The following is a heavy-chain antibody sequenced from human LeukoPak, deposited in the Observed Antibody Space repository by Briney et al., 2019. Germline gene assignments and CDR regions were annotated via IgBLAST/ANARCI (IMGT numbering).Heavy chain of an antibody. D-gene: IGHD3-10*02. J-gene: IGHJ6*04. CDR1: GFTFSSYS. CDR2: ISSSGGTI. V-gene: IGHV3-48*04. Sequence: GGSLRLSCAASGFTFSSYSMSWVRQAPGKGLEWVSYISSSGGTIFYSDSVKGRFTISRDNAKNSLHLQMNSLRAEDTAVYYCAELGITMIGGVWGKGTTVTISS. CDR3: AELGITMIGGV.